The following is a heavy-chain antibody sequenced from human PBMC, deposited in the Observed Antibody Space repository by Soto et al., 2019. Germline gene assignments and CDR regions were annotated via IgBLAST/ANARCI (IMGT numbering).Heavy chain of an antibody. CDR1: GYTFTSYD. J-gene: IGHJ3*02. CDR3: AYSSSWDDAFDI. CDR2: IIPILGIA. V-gene: IGHV1-69*04. D-gene: IGHD6-13*01. Sequence: SVKVSCKASGYTFTSYDISWVRQAPGQGLEWMGRIIPILGIANYAQKFQGRVTITADKSTSTAYMELSSLRSEDTAVYYCAYSSSWDDAFDIWGQGTMVTVSS.